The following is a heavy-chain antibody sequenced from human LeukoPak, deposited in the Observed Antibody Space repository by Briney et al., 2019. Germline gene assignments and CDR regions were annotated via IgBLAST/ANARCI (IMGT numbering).Heavy chain of an antibody. Sequence: ASVKVSCKASGYTFTSYYMHWVRQAPGQGLEGMGIINPSGGSTSYAQKFQGRVTITADKSTSTAYMELSSLRSEDTAVYYCARGPRTYYYGSGSSQPHFDYWGQGTLVTVSS. J-gene: IGHJ4*02. V-gene: IGHV1-46*01. CDR1: GYTFTSYY. CDR2: INPSGGST. D-gene: IGHD3-10*01. CDR3: ARGPRTYYYGSGSSQPHFDY.